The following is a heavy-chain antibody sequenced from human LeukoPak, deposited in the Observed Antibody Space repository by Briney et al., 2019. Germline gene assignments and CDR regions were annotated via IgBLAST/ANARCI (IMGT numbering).Heavy chain of an antibody. D-gene: IGHD1-26*01. CDR2: IYYSGST. Sequence: PSETLSLTCTVSGGSISSSSYYWGWIRQPPGKGLEWIGSIYYSGSTYYNPSLKSRVTISVDTSKNQFSLKLSSVTAADTAVYYCARAGHSGSYRPFDYWGQGTLVTVSS. CDR1: GGSISSSSYY. J-gene: IGHJ4*02. CDR3: ARAGHSGSYRPFDY. V-gene: IGHV4-39*01.